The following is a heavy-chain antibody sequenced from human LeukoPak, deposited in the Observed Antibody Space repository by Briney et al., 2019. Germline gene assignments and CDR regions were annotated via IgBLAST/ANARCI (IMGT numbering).Heavy chain of an antibody. Sequence: ASVKVSCKASGCTFTSYGISWVRQAPGQGLEWMGWISAYNGNTNYAQKLQGRVTMTTDTSTSTAYMELRSLRSDDTAVYYCARDAPTYYYDSSGYPTDYWGQGTLVTVSS. CDR2: ISAYNGNT. V-gene: IGHV1-18*01. CDR3: ARDAPTYYYDSSGYPTDY. D-gene: IGHD3-22*01. CDR1: GCTFTSYG. J-gene: IGHJ4*02.